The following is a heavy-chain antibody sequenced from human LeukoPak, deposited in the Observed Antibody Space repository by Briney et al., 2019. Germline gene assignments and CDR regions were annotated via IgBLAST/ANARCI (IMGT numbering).Heavy chain of an antibody. J-gene: IGHJ4*02. D-gene: IGHD5-18*01. CDR1: GYSLTNYW. V-gene: IGHV5-51*01. CDR2: IYPGDSDT. Sequence: GESLKISCKGSGYSLTNYWIGWVRQVPGKGLEWMGIIYPGDSDTRYSPSFQGQVTISADKSTSTAYLQWSSLKASDTAMYYCARNRGGYSYGYGLDYFDYWGQGTLVTVSS. CDR3: ARNRGGYSYGYGLDYFDY.